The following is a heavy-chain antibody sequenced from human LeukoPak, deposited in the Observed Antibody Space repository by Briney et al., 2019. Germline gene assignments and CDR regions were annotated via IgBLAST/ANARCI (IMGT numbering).Heavy chain of an antibody. V-gene: IGHV1-69*01. CDR1: GGTFSSYA. CDR2: IIPIFGTA. J-gene: IGHJ4*02. CDR3: ASEDIVVVPAALDY. Sequence: SVTVSCKASGGTFSSYAISWVRQAPGQGLEWMGGIIPIFGTANYAQKLQGRVTITADESTSTAYMELSSLRSEDTAVYYCASEDIVVVPAALDYWGQGTLVTVSS. D-gene: IGHD2-2*01.